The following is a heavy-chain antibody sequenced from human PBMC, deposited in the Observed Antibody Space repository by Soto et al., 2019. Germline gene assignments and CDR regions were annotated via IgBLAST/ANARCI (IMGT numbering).Heavy chain of an antibody. Sequence: GASVKVSCKASGYTFTSYDINWVRQATGQGLEWMGWMNPNSGNTGYSQKFQGRVTITRDTSASTAYMELRGLRSEDTAVYYCAILGTYYFDNSDNYFDFWGQGTLVTVSS. CDR1: GYTFTSYD. V-gene: IGHV1-8*01. CDR2: MNPNSGNT. CDR3: AILGTYYFDNSDNYFDF. D-gene: IGHD3-22*01. J-gene: IGHJ4*02.